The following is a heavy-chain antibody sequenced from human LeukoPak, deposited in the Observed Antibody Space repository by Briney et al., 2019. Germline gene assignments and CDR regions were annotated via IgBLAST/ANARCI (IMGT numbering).Heavy chain of an antibody. J-gene: IGHJ5*02. CDR2: INPNSGGT. Sequence: ASVKVSCKASGYTFTNYYIHWVRQAPGQGLEWMGWINPNSGGTSYAQKFQGRVTMTRDTSSSTAYMELSRLRSDDTAVYYCARDSTFRCVNGVCLFDPWGQGTLVTVPS. V-gene: IGHV1-2*02. CDR3: ARDSTFRCVNGVCLFDP. CDR1: GYTFTNYY. D-gene: IGHD2-8*01.